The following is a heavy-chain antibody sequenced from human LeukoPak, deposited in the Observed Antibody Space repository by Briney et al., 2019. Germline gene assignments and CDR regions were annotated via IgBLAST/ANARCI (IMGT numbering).Heavy chain of an antibody. D-gene: IGHD4-11*01. CDR2: IRYDGSNK. V-gene: IGHV3-30*02. J-gene: IGHJ4*02. Sequence: GGSLRLSCAASGFTFSSYGMHWVRQAPGKGLEWVAFIRYDGSNKYYADSVKGRFTISRDNSKNTLYLQMNSLRAEDTAVYYCAREIDEMTTVLAGGDYWGQGTLVTVSS. CDR1: GFTFSSYG. CDR3: AREIDEMTTVLAGGDY.